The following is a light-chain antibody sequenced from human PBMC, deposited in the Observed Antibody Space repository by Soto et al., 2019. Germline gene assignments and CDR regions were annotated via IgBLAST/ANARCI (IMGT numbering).Light chain of an antibody. CDR3: QQYDSYPRT. CDR2: TAS. V-gene: IGKV1-5*03. Sequence: DIQMTQSPSTLSASVGDRVTITCRASQSISSWLAWYQQKPGKVPKLLIYTASNLESGVPSRFSGSESGTEFTLTISSLQPDDFATYFCQQYDSYPRTFGQGTEVEIK. J-gene: IGKJ1*01. CDR1: QSISSW.